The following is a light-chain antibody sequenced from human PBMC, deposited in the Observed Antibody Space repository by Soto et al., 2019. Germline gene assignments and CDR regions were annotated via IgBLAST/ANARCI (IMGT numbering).Light chain of an antibody. J-gene: IGKJ2*01. CDR3: QQSYSTPDP. CDR2: DAS. V-gene: IGKV1-39*01. Sequence: DIQMTQSPSSLSASVGDRVTITCRSSQSISSYLYWYQQKPGKAPKLLIYDASSLQSGVPSRFSGSGSGTDFTLTISSLQPEDFATYYCQQSYSTPDPFGQGTKLEIK. CDR1: QSISSY.